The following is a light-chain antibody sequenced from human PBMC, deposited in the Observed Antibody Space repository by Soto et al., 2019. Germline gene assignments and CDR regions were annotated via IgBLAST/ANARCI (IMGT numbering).Light chain of an antibody. V-gene: IGKV1-27*01. CDR3: QNYNRAPWT. Sequence: DIQMTQSPSSLSASVGDRVTITCRASEDISNYLAWYQQKPGKVPKLLIYGASTLHSGVPSRFSGSGSGTDFTLTIISLQTEDVATYYCQNYNRAPWTFGQGTKVESK. CDR2: GAS. J-gene: IGKJ1*01. CDR1: EDISNY.